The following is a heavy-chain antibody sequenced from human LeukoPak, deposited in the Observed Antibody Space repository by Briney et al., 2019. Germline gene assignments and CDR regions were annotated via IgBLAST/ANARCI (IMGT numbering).Heavy chain of an antibody. Sequence: SETLSLTCTVSGGSISSYYWSWIRKPPGKGLDWIGYIYYSGSTNYNPSLKSRVTISVDTSKNQFSLKLSSVTAADTAVYYCARAYYYDSSGSDAFDIWGQGTMVTVSS. V-gene: IGHV4-59*01. CDR2: IYYSGST. J-gene: IGHJ3*02. CDR1: GGSISSYY. D-gene: IGHD3-22*01. CDR3: ARAYYYDSSGSDAFDI.